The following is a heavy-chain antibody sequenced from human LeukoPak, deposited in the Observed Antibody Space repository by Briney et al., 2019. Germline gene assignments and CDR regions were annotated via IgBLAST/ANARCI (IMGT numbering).Heavy chain of an antibody. CDR2: IIPIFGTA. CDR1: GGTFSSYA. CDR3: YFWSGYYHLIFDY. Sequence: GASVKVSCKASGGTFSSYAISWVRQAPGQGLEWMGGIIPIFGTANYAQKFQGRVTITADESTSTAYMELSSLRSEDTAVYYCYFWSGYYHLIFDYWGQGTLVTVSS. D-gene: IGHD3-3*01. J-gene: IGHJ4*02. V-gene: IGHV1-69*13.